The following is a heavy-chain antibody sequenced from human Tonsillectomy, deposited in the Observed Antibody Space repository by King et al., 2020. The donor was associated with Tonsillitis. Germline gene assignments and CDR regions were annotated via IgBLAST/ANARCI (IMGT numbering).Heavy chain of an antibody. CDR1: GGSISSSSYY. Sequence: QLQESGPGLVKPSETLSLTCPVSGGSISSSSYYWGWIRQPPGKGLEWIGSIYYSGSTYYNPSLKSRVTISVDTSKNQFSLKLSSVTAADTAVYYCARTPDDYGDYEDYYYGMDVWGQGTTVTVSS. D-gene: IGHD4-17*01. J-gene: IGHJ6*02. V-gene: IGHV4-39*07. CDR2: IYYSGST. CDR3: ARTPDDYGDYEDYYYGMDV.